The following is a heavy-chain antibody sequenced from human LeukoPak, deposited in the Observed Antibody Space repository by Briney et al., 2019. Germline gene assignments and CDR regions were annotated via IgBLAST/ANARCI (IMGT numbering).Heavy chain of an antibody. V-gene: IGHV1-69*01. CDR2: IIPIFGTA. Sequence: SVKVSCKASGGTFISYAISWVRQAPGQGLEWMGGIIPIFGTANYAQKFQGRVTITADESTSTAYMELSSLRSDDTAVYYCARDHCSGGGCYEYYYYGMDVWGQGTTVTVSS. CDR1: GGTFISYA. J-gene: IGHJ6*02. D-gene: IGHD2-15*01. CDR3: ARDHCSGGGCYEYYYYGMDV.